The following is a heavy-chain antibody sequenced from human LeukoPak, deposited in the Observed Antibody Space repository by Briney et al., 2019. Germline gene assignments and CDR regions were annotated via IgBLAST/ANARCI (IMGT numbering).Heavy chain of an antibody. D-gene: IGHD6-13*01. CDR1: GFTFSSYA. CDR3: AKPAGSSTANWFDP. V-gene: IGHV3-23*01. Sequence: GGSLRLSCAASGFTFSSYAMTWVRQAPGKGLEWVSGISTSGVGTHYADSVKGRFTISRDNSKNTLYLQMNSLRAAGTAVYYCAKPAGSSTANWFDPWGQGTLVTVSS. J-gene: IGHJ5*02. CDR2: ISTSGVGT.